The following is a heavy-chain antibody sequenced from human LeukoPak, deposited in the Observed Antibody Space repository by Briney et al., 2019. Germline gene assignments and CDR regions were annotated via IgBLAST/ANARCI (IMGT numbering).Heavy chain of an antibody. D-gene: IGHD2-15*01. CDR1: GFSFSNYV. Sequence: GGSLRLSCAASGFSFSNYVMHWVRQAPGKGLEYVSAIMSNVETRGYANSMKGRFTISRDNSKNTLYLQMGSLRAEDMAIYYCARDRDGGFAFDIWGQGTLVTVSS. CDR2: IMSNVETR. J-gene: IGHJ3*02. CDR3: ARDRDGGFAFDI. V-gene: IGHV3-64*01.